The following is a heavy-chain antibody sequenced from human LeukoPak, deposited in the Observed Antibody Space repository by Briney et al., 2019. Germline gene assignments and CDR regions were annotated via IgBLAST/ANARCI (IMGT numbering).Heavy chain of an antibody. CDR2: ISYDGSNT. Sequence: GRSLRLSCAASGFTFSNYGMHWVRHAPGKGLEWVAVISYDGSNTFYADSVKGRFTISRDNSKNTLYLQVNSLRAEDTAVYYCAKDPHSSGWYFTAFDYWGQGTLVTVSS. CDR3: AKDPHSSGWYFTAFDY. CDR1: GFTFSNYG. J-gene: IGHJ4*02. D-gene: IGHD6-19*01. V-gene: IGHV3-30*18.